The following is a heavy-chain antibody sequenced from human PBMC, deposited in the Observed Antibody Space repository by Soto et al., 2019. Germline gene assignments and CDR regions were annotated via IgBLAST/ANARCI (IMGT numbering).Heavy chain of an antibody. CDR1: GFTFSSYS. D-gene: IGHD1-1*01. J-gene: IGHJ4*02. V-gene: IGHV3-21*01. CDR2: ISSSSSYI. CDR3: ARLQRPGTVDY. Sequence: EVQLVESGGGLVKPGGSLRLSCAASGFTFSSYSMNWVRQAPGKGLEWVSSISSSSSYIYYANSVKGRFTTARDNAKNSRYLQMNSLRAEDTAVYYCARLQRPGTVDYWGQGTLVTVSS.